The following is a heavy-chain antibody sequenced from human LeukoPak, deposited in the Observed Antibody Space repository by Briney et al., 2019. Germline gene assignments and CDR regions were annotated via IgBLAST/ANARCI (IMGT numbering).Heavy chain of an antibody. Sequence: SETLSLTCAVYGGSFSGYYWSWIRQPPGKGLEWIGEVNHSGSTNYNPSLKSRVTISVDTSKNQFSLKLSSVTAADTAVYYCARDAGEVDYWGQGTLVTVSS. CDR2: VNHSGST. D-gene: IGHD3-10*01. J-gene: IGHJ4*02. CDR3: ARDAGEVDY. CDR1: GGSFSGYY. V-gene: IGHV4-34*01.